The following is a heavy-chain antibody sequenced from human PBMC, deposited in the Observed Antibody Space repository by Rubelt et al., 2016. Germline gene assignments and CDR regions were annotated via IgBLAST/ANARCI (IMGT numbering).Heavy chain of an antibody. CDR3: ARRDGYNWDDAFDI. D-gene: IGHD5-24*01. CDR1: GYTFTGYY. Sequence: QVQLVQSGAEVKKPGASVKVSCKASGYTFTGYYMHWVRQAPGQGLEWMRWISAYNGNTNYARKLQGRVTMTTDTSTSTAYMELRSLRSDDTAVYYCARRDGYNWDDAFDIWGQGTMVTVSS. V-gene: IGHV1-18*04. J-gene: IGHJ3*02. CDR2: ISAYNGNT.